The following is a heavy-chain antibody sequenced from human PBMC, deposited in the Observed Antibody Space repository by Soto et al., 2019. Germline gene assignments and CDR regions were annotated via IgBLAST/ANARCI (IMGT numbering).Heavy chain of an antibody. CDR3: ARDLGYSSSDYYYYYGMDV. CDR2: TYYRSKWYN. D-gene: IGHD6-6*01. J-gene: IGHJ6*02. CDR1: GDSVSSNSAA. V-gene: IGHV6-1*01. Sequence: SQTLSLTCAISGDSVSSNSAAWNWIRQSPSRGLEWLGRTYYRSKWYNDYAVSVKSRITINPDTSKNQFSLQLNSVTPEDTAVYYCARDLGYSSSDYYYYYGMDVRGQGTTVTVSS.